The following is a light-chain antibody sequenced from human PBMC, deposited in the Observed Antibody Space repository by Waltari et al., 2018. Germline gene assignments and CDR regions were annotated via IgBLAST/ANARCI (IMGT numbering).Light chain of an antibody. CDR1: QNVSDN. J-gene: IGKJ2*01. V-gene: IGKV3D-15*01. Sequence: EILMTQSPVALSVSTGERATLSCRASQNVSDNLAWYQQGPGQAPSLLIYGVSIRAPGVPDRFSGGGSATQFTLTINSLQSSDSALYYCQQYMNWPPGYTFGQGTKVEIK. CDR2: GVS. CDR3: QQYMNWPPGYT.